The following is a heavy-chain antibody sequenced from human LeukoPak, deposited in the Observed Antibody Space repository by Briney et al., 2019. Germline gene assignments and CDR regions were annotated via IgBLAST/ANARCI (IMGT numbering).Heavy chain of an antibody. CDR3: AKDFVDTAMVLYGMDV. V-gene: IGHV3-30*18. CDR2: ISYDGSNK. CDR1: GFTFSSYG. Sequence: PGGSLRLSCAASGFTFSSYGMHWVRQAPGKGLEWVAVISYDGSNKYYADSVKGRFTISRDNSKNTLYLQMNSLRAEDTAVYYCAKDFVDTAMVLYGMDVWGQGTTVTVSS. J-gene: IGHJ6*02. D-gene: IGHD5-18*01.